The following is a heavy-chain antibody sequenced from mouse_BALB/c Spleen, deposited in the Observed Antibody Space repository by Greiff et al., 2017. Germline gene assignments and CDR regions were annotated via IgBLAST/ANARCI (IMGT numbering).Heavy chain of an antibody. D-gene: IGHD2-4*01. CDR2: ISYSGST. J-gene: IGHJ4*01. V-gene: IGHV3-2*02. CDR1: GYSITSDYA. CDR3: AGDDYDQGYYAMDY. Sequence: EVKLMESGPGLVKPSQSLSLTCTVTGYSITSDYAWNWIRQFPGNKLEWMGYISYSGSTSYNPSLKSRISITRDTSKNQFFLQLNSVTTEDTATYYCAGDDYDQGYYAMDYWGQGTSVTVSS.